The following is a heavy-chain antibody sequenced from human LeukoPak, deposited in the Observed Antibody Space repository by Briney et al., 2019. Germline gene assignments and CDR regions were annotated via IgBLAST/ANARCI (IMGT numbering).Heavy chain of an antibody. Sequence: PGGSLRLSCAASGFTFGRYALHWVRQAPGKGLEWVALTSSDGSDQYYADFVKGRFTISKDKSKNTLYLQMNSLKIEDTAVYYCARGSVGTPPPFDFWGQGTLVTVSS. D-gene: IGHD2-15*01. CDR1: GFTFGRYA. CDR2: TSSDGSDQ. J-gene: IGHJ4*02. CDR3: ARGSVGTPPPFDF. V-gene: IGHV3-30-3*01.